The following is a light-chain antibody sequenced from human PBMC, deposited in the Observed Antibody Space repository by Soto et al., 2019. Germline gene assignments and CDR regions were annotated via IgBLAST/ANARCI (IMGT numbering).Light chain of an antibody. J-gene: IGKJ4*01. CDR2: AAS. Sequence: EIGMTQSLATLSVSPWATVTLSCRASQGITNHVAWYHQKPGQSPKLLLYAASTRATGIPARFSGSGSGVEFTLTIDSLQSEDICLYFCQQDNNWPLTFGGWTRV. CDR1: QGITNH. V-gene: IGKV3-15*01. CDR3: QQDNNWPLT.